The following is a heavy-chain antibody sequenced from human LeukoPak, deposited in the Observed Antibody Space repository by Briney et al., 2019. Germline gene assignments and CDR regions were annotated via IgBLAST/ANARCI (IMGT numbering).Heavy chain of an antibody. J-gene: IGHJ1*01. Sequence: ASVKVSCKASGGTFSSYAISWVRQAPGQGLEWMGRIIPILGITDYAQTFQGRLTITADESTSTTYMELSSLRSDDTAVYYCAREEKQSSSWYGYFQHWGQGTLVTVSS. CDR1: GGTFSSYA. V-gene: IGHV1-69*04. CDR2: IIPILGIT. D-gene: IGHD6-13*01. CDR3: AREEKQSSSWYGYFQH.